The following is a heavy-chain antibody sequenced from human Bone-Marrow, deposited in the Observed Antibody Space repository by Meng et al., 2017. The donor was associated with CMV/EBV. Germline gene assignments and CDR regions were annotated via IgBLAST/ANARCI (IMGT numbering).Heavy chain of an antibody. D-gene: IGHD2-21*02. CDR3: AKEDAKSSCNGDCYADF. CDR1: GFAFSSYA. CDR2: IHSGGSIT. Sequence: GESLKISCAASGFAFSSYALHWVRQAPGKGLEWVSLIHSGGSITYYTDSVKGRFTISRDNSQNTVFLQMNSLRDEDTAIYYCAKEDAKSSCNGDCYADFWGQGTQVTGSS. V-gene: IGHV3-23*03. J-gene: IGHJ4*02.